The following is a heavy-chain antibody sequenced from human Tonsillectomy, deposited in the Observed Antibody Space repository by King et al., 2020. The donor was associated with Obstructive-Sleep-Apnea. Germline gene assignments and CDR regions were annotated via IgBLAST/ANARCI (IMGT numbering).Heavy chain of an antibody. Sequence: QLVQSGPEVKKPGTSVKVCCKASGFTFSSSAVQWVRQARGQRPEWIGWIVVGSGDPKYSQKFQDNVAFTRDMSTSTAYMELSSLRSEDTAMYYCAADRGAVAAVFDYWGQGTLVTVSS. J-gene: IGHJ4*02. CDR1: GFTFSSSA. CDR2: IVVGSGDP. D-gene: IGHD6-19*01. V-gene: IGHV1-58*01. CDR3: AADRGAVAAVFDY.